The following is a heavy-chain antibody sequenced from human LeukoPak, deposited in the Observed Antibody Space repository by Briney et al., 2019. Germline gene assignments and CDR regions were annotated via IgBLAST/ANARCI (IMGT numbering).Heavy chain of an antibody. CDR2: ISGSGGSA. V-gene: IGHV3-23*01. D-gene: IGHD5-18*01. Sequence: GGSLRLSCAASGFTFSCYAMSWVRQAPGKGLEWVSAISGSGGSAYYADSVKGRFTISRDNSKNTLYLQMNSLRAEDTAVYYCAKKGRGYSLHDAFDIWGQGTMVTVSS. CDR1: GFTFSCYA. CDR3: AKKGRGYSLHDAFDI. J-gene: IGHJ3*02.